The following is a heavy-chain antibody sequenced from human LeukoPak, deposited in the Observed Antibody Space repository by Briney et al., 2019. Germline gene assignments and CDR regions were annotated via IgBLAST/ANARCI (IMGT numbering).Heavy chain of an antibody. CDR1: GFTFSSYS. J-gene: IGHJ3*02. V-gene: IGHV3-23*01. D-gene: IGHD3-10*01. CDR2: ISGSGGST. CDR3: AKFAEAITLVRGSPFDAFDI. Sequence: QTGGSLRLSCAASGFTFSSYSMNWVRQAPGKGLEWVSAISGSGGSTYYADSVRGRFTISRDNSKNTLYLQMNSLRDGDTAVYYCAKFAEAITLVRGSPFDAFDIWGQGTMVTVSS.